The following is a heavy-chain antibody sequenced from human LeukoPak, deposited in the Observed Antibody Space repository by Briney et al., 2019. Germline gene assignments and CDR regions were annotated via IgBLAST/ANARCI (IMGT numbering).Heavy chain of an antibody. V-gene: IGHV4-59*08. D-gene: IGHD1-7*01. Sequence: SETLSLTCTVSGGSIGNYYWSWIRQPPGKGLEWIEYIFYPGTTNSNPSLKSRVTISVDTSKNQFSLNLTSVTAADTAVYYCARHGTTYSPLGHWGQGTLVTVSS. J-gene: IGHJ4*02. CDR2: IFYPGTT. CDR3: ARHGTTYSPLGH. CDR1: GGSIGNYY.